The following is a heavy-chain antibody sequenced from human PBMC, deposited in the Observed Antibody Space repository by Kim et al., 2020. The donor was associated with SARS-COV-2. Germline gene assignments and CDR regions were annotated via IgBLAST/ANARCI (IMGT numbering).Heavy chain of an antibody. CDR3: ARDGGVYSSGWYSYYFDY. CDR1: GGTFSSYA. Sequence: SVKVSCKASGGTFSSYAISWVRQAPGQGLEWMGGIIPIFGTANYAQKFQGRVTITADESTSTAYMELSSLRSEDTAVYYCARDGGVYSSGWYSYYFDYWGQGTLVTVSS. D-gene: IGHD6-19*01. J-gene: IGHJ4*02. CDR2: IIPIFGTA. V-gene: IGHV1-69*13.